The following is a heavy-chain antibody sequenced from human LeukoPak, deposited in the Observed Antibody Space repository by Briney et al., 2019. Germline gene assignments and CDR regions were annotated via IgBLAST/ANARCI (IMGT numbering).Heavy chain of an antibody. CDR1: GYSISSGYY. Sequence: SETLSLTCSVSGYSISSGYYWDWIRQPPGKGLEWIASIYHSGKSYYNPSLESRVTISVDTSKNETSLRLSSVTAADTAVYYCARHVRGHDYVWGSYPSPFAYWGQGTLVTVSS. V-gene: IGHV4-38-2*02. D-gene: IGHD3-16*02. CDR2: IYHSGKS. CDR3: ARHVRGHDYVWGSYPSPFAY. J-gene: IGHJ4*02.